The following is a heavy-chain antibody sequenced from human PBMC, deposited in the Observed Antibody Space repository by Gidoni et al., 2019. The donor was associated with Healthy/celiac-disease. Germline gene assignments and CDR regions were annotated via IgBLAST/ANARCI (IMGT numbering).Heavy chain of an antibody. CDR3: ARERTVDTAMVPLGY. CDR1: AGTFSSYA. J-gene: IGHJ4*02. CDR2: IIPIFGTA. Sequence: QVQLVQSGAEVKKPGSSVKVSCKAAAGTFSSYAISWLRQAPGQGLEWMGGIIPIFGTANYAQKFQGRVTITADESTSPAYMELSSLRSEDTAVYYCARERTVDTAMVPLGYWGQGTLVTVSS. V-gene: IGHV1-69*01. D-gene: IGHD5-18*01.